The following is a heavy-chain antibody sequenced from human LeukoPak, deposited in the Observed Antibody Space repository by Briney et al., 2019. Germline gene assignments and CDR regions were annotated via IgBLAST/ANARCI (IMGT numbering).Heavy chain of an antibody. J-gene: IGHJ4*02. V-gene: IGHV3-9*01. CDR2: ISWNSGSI. CDR1: GFTFSSYS. Sequence: GGSLRLSCAASGFTFSSYSMNWVRQAPGKGLEWVSGISWNSGSIGYADSVKGRFTISRDNAKNSLYLQMNSLRAEDTALYYCAKGSGGGYAPLDYWGQGTLVTVSS. D-gene: IGHD5-12*01. CDR3: AKGSGGGYAPLDY.